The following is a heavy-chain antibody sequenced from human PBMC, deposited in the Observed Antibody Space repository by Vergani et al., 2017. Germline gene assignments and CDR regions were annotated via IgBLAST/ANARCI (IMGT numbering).Heavy chain of an antibody. CDR2: MDYSGST. CDR3: ASKRGACRAAYCHSYDV. J-gene: IGHJ4*02. V-gene: IGHV4-39*01. Sequence: QVQLQESGPGLVKPSETLSLTCTVSGDSVISTDYHWGWIRQPPGKGLEWIGSMDYSGSTSYNPSLESRISISFETPKNQFSLRRTSVTAADTAVYYCASKRGACRAAYCHSYDVWGPGTLVGVSA. CDR1: GDSVISTDYH. D-gene: IGHD2-15*01.